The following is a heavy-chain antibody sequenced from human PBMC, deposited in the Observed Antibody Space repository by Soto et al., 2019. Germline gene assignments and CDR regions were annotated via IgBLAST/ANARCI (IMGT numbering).Heavy chain of an antibody. CDR3: ARSVDP. CDR2: FFYSGTT. J-gene: IGHJ5*02. V-gene: IGHV4-31*03. CDR1: GGSISSGGYY. Sequence: PSETLSLTCTVSGGSISSGGYYWSWIRQHPGKGLECFWYFFYSGTTYYNPSLKSRVTISVDTSKNQFSLKLSSVTAADTAVYYCARSVDPWGQGTLVTVSS.